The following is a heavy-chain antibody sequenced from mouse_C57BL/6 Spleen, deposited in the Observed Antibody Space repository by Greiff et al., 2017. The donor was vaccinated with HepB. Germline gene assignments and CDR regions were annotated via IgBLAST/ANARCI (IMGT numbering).Heavy chain of an antibody. J-gene: IGHJ1*03. V-gene: IGHV5-6*01. D-gene: IGHD1-2*01. CDR2: ISSGGSYT. CDR1: GFTFSSYG. CDR3: AGHRTAYFGG. Sequence: EVKVVQSGGDLVQPGGSLKLSCAASGFTFSSYGMSWVRQTPDKRLEWVATISSGGSYTYYPDSVKGRFTISRDNAKNTLYLQMSSLKSEDTAMYYCAGHRTAYFGGWGTGTTVTVSS.